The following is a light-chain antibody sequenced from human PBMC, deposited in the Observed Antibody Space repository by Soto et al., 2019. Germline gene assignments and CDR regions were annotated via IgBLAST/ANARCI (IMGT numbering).Light chain of an antibody. CDR1: SGHSRYA. Sequence: QLVLTQSPSASASLGASVKLTCTLSSGHSRYAIAWHQQQPEKGPRFLMKLNSDGSHSKGDGIPDRFSGSSSGAERYLTISSLQSEDEADYYCQIWGTGIHVVFGGGTKLTVL. CDR2: LNSDGSH. V-gene: IGLV4-69*01. CDR3: QIWGTGIHVV. J-gene: IGLJ2*01.